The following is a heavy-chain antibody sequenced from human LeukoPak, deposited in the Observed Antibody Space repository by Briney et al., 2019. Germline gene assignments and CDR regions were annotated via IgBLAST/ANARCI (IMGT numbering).Heavy chain of an antibody. Sequence: GGSLRLSCAASGFTVSSNYMSWVRQAPGKGLEWVSVIYSGGSTYYADSVKGRFTISRDNSKNTLYLKMNSLRAEDTAVYYCARNPSAVVGPYYFDYWGQGTLVTVSS. CDR1: GFTVSSNY. J-gene: IGHJ4*02. CDR2: IYSGGST. D-gene: IGHD6-19*01. V-gene: IGHV3-53*01. CDR3: ARNPSAVVGPYYFDY.